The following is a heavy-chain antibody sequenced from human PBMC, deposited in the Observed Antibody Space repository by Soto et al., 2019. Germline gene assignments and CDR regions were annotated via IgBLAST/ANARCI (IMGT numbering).Heavy chain of an antibody. Sequence: PSETLSLTCTVSDGSISSGSYYWSWIRQPPGKALEWIGYIYYSGSTNYNPSLKSRVTISVDTSKNQFSLKLSSVTAADTAVYYCARVWSRRYYGPWGQGTLVTVSS. CDR3: ARVWSRRYYGP. D-gene: IGHD3-22*01. J-gene: IGHJ5*02. CDR2: IYYSGST. V-gene: IGHV4-61*01. CDR1: DGSISSGSYY.